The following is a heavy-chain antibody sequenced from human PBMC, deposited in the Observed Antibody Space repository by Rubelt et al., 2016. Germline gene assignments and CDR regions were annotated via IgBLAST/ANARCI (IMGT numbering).Heavy chain of an antibody. V-gene: IGHV4-34*01. CDR3: ARDQPGGSGIDP. CDR2: INHSGST. Sequence: QVQLQQWGAGLLKPSETLSLTCAVYGGSFSGYYWSWIRQPPGKGLEWIGEINHSGSTNYNPPHQSLDTISVDPSKTQCSLNLGSVTAADTAVYYWARDQPGGSGIDPWGQGTLVAVSS. D-gene: IGHD3-10*01. CDR1: GGSFSGYY. J-gene: IGHJ5*02.